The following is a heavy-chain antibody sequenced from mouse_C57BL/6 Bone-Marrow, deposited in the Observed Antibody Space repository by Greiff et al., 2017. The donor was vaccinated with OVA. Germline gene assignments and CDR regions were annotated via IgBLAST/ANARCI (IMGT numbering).Heavy chain of an antibody. V-gene: IGHV1-20*01. CDR1: GYSFTGYF. CDR3: ARSGPYGSSSYWYFDV. D-gene: IGHD1-1*01. J-gene: IGHJ1*03. Sequence: VQLKQSGPELVKPGDSVKISCKASGYSFTGYFMNWVMQSHGKSLEWIGRINPYNGDTFYNQKFKGKATLTVDKSSSTAHMELRSLTSEDSAVYYCARSGPYGSSSYWYFDVWGTGTTVTVSS. CDR2: INPYNGDT.